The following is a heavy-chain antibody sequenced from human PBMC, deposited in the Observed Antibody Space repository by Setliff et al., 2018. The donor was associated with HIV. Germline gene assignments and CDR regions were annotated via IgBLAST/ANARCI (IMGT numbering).Heavy chain of an antibody. D-gene: IGHD3-10*01. V-gene: IGHV1-69*08. J-gene: IGHJ6*02. CDR3: ARGVGVGYYGSGSYYPYYYYGMDV. CDR1: GGTFSSFT. CDR2: VIPALGEA. Sequence: SVKVSCKASGGTFSSFTISWLRQAPGQGLEWMGRVIPALGEATYSQKFQGRVTITRNTSISTAYMELSSLRSEDTAVYYCARGVGVGYYGSGSYYPYYYYGMDVWGQGTTVTVSS.